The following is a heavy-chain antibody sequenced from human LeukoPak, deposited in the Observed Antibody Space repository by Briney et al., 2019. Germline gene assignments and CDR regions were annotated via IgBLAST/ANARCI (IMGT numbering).Heavy chain of an antibody. V-gene: IGHV3-66*01. CDR3: SRVVLYFDFCSAYFHD. Sequence: GESLKIFCAASGFTVRSNYMSWVRPAPGKGLEWGSVIYSGGSTYYADSVKGRFTLPRHNSHQTLYLQINGLRADDTAVYLCSRVVLYFDFCSAYFHDWGQGTLVTVSS. J-gene: IGHJ4*02. CDR2: IYSGGST. CDR1: GFTVRSNY. D-gene: IGHD3-3*01.